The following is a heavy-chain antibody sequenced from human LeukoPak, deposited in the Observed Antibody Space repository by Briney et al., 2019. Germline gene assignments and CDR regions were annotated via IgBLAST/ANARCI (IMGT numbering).Heavy chain of an antibody. CDR1: GFTFSNYG. J-gene: IGHJ4*02. Sequence: VGSLRLSCAASGFTFSNYGMHWVRQAPGKGLEWVAGIGGVGDRTYYADSAKGRFTISRDNSKDRVFLQMNSLKVEDTAVYYCAKASRQGAVVSPLDYWGQGTLVTVSS. CDR3: AKASRQGAVVSPLDY. V-gene: IGHV3-23*01. D-gene: IGHD4-23*01. CDR2: IGGVGDRT.